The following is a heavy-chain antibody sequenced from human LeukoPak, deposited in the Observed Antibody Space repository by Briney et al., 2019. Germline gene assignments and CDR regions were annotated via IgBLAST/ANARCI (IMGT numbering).Heavy chain of an antibody. CDR2: FDYVGSP. D-gene: IGHD2-15*01. J-gene: IGHJ4*02. CDR1: GGSGSSIVST. Sequence: SETLSLTCTVSGGSGSSIVSTGPGFPRPPGRGLGGIGRFDYVGSPHYNPSLKSRVTISVDTSKNQFSLRLTSVTAADTAVYYCAGPKLLFGRDCSGGTCYFSYWGQGTLVTISS. V-gene: IGHV4-39*01. CDR3: AGPKLLFGRDCSGGTCYFSY.